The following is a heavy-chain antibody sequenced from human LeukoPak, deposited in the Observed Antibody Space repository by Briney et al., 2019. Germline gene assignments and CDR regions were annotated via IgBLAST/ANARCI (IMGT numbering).Heavy chain of an antibody. V-gene: IGHV3-23*01. CDR2: ISGSGGST. CDR3: AKDLASSSYLTFDY. CDR1: GFTFSDRY. J-gene: IGHJ4*02. D-gene: IGHD3-3*02. Sequence: GGSLRLSCAAAGFTFSDRYMSWIRQAPGKGLEWVSAISGSGGSTYYADSVKGRFTISRDNSKNTLYLQMNSLRAEDTAVYYCAKDLASSSYLTFDYWGQGTLVTVSS.